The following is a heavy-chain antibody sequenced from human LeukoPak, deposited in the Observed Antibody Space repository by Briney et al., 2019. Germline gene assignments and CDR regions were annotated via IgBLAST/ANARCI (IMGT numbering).Heavy chain of an antibody. Sequence: GASVKVSCKASGYTFTGYYMHWVRQAPGQGLEWMGWISAYNGNTNYAQKLQGRVTMTTDTSTSTAYMELRSLRSDDTAVYYCARAIGTARGYSSGWHYYGMDVWGQGTTVTVSS. V-gene: IGHV1-18*04. CDR3: ARAIGTARGYSSGWHYYGMDV. CDR1: GYTFTGYY. D-gene: IGHD6-19*01. CDR2: ISAYNGNT. J-gene: IGHJ6*02.